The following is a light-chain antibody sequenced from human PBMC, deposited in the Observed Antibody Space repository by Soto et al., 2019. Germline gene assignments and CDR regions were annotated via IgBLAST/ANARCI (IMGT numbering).Light chain of an antibody. CDR2: KAS. J-gene: IGKJ3*01. V-gene: IGKV1-5*03. CDR1: ESISNW. CDR3: QLANSYRFP. Sequence: ENQMTKSPYAMSVYVGARVIITRRASESISNWLAWYQQKPGKAPNLLIYKASSLKSGVPSRLSGSGSGTEFTLTVYSLEPEEFATYYCQLANSYRFPVGPGTKVDIK.